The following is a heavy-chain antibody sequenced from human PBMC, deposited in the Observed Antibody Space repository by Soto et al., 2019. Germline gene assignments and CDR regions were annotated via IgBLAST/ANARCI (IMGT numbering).Heavy chain of an antibody. CDR3: TSRPPDINYSGVFDY. D-gene: IGHD2-21*01. V-gene: IGHV3-7*03. CDR1: GFTFSGHW. CDR2: INQDGGEK. J-gene: IGHJ4*02. Sequence: PGGSLRLSCAASGFTFSGHWMTWVRQAPGKGLEWVANINQDGGEKFYADSVKGRFTISRDNAKNSLFLQMNSLRAEDTALYYCTSRPPDINYSGVFDYWGQGTPVTVSS.